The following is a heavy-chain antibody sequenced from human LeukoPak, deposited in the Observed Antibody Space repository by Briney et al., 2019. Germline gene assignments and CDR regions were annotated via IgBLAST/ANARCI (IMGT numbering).Heavy chain of an antibody. CDR1: GFTFSSYA. D-gene: IGHD3-22*01. V-gene: IGHV3-30*04. CDR3: ARDGEPDYYDSSGNFDY. Sequence: PGGSLRLSCAAPGFTFSSYAMHWVRQAPGKGLEWVAVISYDGSNKYYADSVKGRFTISRDNSKNTLYLQMNSLRAEDTAVYYCARDGEPDYYDSSGNFDYWGQGTLVTVSS. CDR2: ISYDGSNK. J-gene: IGHJ4*02.